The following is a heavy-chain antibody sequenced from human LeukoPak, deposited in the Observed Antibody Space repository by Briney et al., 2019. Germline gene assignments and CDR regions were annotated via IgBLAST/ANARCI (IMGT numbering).Heavy chain of an antibody. V-gene: IGHV3-23*01. CDR2: ISTDGGAT. CDR1: EFTFSTYA. CDR3: ACRGPAGYI. D-gene: IGHD2-2*01. Sequence: PGGSLRLSCAASEFTFSTYAMSWVRQAPGKGLEWVSTISTDGGATIYADSVKGRLTISRDNSKNTLYLQMNSLRPEDTAVYYLACRGPAGYIWGLGTMVTVSS. J-gene: IGHJ3*02.